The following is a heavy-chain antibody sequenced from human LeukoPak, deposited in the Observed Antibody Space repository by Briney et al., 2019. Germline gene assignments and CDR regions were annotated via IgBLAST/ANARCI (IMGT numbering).Heavy chain of an antibody. CDR1: GFTVSINS. J-gene: IGHJ6*03. D-gene: IGHD6-13*01. CDR3: ARDPAEIAAADQYYYYYYYMDV. Sequence: PGGSLRLSCTVSGFTVSINSMNWVREAPGRGLEWVSSISSSSSYIYYADSVKGRFTISRDNAKNSLYLQMNSLRAEDTAVYYCARDPAEIAAADQYYYYYYYMDVWGKGTTVTVSS. CDR2: ISSSSSYI. V-gene: IGHV3-21*01.